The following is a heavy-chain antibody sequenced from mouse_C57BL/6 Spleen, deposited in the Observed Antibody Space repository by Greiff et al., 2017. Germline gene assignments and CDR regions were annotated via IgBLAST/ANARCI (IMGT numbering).Heavy chain of an antibody. CDR1: GYTFTSYW. CDR3: ARDGGSYVHFDY. Sequence: QVQLQQPGAELVKPGASVKLSCKASGYTFTSYWMHWVKQRPGHGLEWIGNINPSTGGTNYNEKFKSKATLTVDKSSSTAYMQLSSLTSEDSAVYCSARDGGSYVHFDYWGKGTMVTVSA. CDR2: INPSTGGT. J-gene: IGHJ1*03. V-gene: IGHV1-53*01. D-gene: IGHD1-1*02.